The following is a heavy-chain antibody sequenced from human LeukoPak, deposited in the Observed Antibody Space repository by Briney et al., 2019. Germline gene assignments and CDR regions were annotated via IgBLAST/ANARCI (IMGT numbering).Heavy chain of an antibody. V-gene: IGHV4-39*07. J-gene: IGHJ6*03. CDR2: IYYTGTT. Sequence: SETLSLTCTVSDGSMNSITYYWAWIRQPPGKGLEWLGSIYYTGTTFYNPSLKSRVTISIDTSKNQFSLNLTSLTAADTAVYYCARARRGSGSYFVPLGGGGGLYYYYMDVWGKGTTVTISS. CDR3: ARARRGSGSYFVPLGGGGGLYYYYMDV. CDR1: DGSMNSITYY. D-gene: IGHD3-10*01.